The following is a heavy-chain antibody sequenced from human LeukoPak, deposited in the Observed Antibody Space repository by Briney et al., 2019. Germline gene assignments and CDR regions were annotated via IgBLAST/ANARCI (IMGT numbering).Heavy chain of an antibody. J-gene: IGHJ4*02. V-gene: IGHV3-23*01. CDR1: GFTFSSYA. D-gene: IGHD3-10*01. CDR3: AKAPGPVLLWFGESYFDY. Sequence: SGGSLLLSCAASGFTFSSYAMSWVRPAPGKGLEWVSAISGSGGSTYYADSVKGRFTISRDNSKNTLYLQMNSLRAEDTAVYYCAKAPGPVLLWFGESYFDYWGQGTLVTVSS. CDR2: ISGSGGST.